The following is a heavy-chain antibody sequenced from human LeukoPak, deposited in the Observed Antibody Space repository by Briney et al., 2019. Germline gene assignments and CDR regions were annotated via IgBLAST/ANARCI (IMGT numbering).Heavy chain of an antibody. CDR2: ISAYNGNT. CDR1: GYTFTSYG. V-gene: IGHV1-18*01. D-gene: IGHD4-17*01. Sequence: ASVKVSCKASGYTFTSYGISWVRPAPGQGLEWMGWISAYNGNTNYAQKPQGRVTMTTDTSTSTAYMELRSLRSDDTAVYYCARVGTYTYGDYYFDYWGQGTLVTVSS. CDR3: ARVGTYTYGDYYFDY. J-gene: IGHJ4*02.